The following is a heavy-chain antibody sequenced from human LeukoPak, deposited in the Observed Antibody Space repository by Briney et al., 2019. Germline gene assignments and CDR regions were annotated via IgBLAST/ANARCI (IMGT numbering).Heavy chain of an antibody. Sequence: SETLSLTCTVSGGSISSYYWSWIRQPPGKGLEWIGYIYYSGSTNYNPSLKSRVTISVDTSKNQFSLKLSSVTAADTAVYYCACSYYYGSGSSPDAFDIWGQGTMVTVSS. CDR1: GGSISSYY. V-gene: IGHV4-59*01. J-gene: IGHJ3*02. D-gene: IGHD3-10*01. CDR3: ACSYYYGSGSSPDAFDI. CDR2: IYYSGST.